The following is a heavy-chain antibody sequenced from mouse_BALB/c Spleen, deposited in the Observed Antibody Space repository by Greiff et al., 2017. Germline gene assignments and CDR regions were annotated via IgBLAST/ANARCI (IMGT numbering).Heavy chain of an antibody. CDR3: ARDIGLRQRGGAMDY. J-gene: IGHJ4*01. CDR2: ISDGGSYT. CDR1: GFTFSDYY. D-gene: IGHD2-4*01. V-gene: IGHV5-4*02. Sequence: EVKLVESGGGLVKPGGSLKLSCAASGFTFSDYYMYWVRQTPEKRLEWVATISDGGSYTYYPDSVKGRFTISRDNAKNNLYLQMSSLKSEDTAMYYCARDIGLRQRGGAMDYWGQGTSVTVSS.